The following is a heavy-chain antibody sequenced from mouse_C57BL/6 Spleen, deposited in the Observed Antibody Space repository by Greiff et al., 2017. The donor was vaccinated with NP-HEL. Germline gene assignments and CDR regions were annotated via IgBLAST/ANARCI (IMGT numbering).Heavy chain of an antibody. V-gene: IGHV3-6*01. Sequence: EVKLQESGPGLVKPSQSLSLTCSVTGYSITSGYYWNWIRQFPGNKLEWMGYISYDGSNNYNPSLKNRISITRDTSKNQFFLKLNSVTTEDTATYYCARDYDAGFAYWGQGTLVTVSA. J-gene: IGHJ3*01. CDR3: ARDYDAGFAY. CDR2: ISYDGSN. CDR1: GYSITSGYY. D-gene: IGHD2-12*01.